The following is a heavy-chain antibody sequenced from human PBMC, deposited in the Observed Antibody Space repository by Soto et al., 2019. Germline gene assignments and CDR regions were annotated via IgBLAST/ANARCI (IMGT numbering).Heavy chain of an antibody. CDR2: MFHSGKT. Sequence: SETLSLTCAVSGYSISSGYYWGWVQQPPGKGLEWLGSMFHSGKTYYNPSLKSRLTISVDTSKNQFSLKLNSVTAADTAVYYCARGHTVVVPTVGWFDPWGQGTLVTVSS. CDR3: ARGHTVVVPTVGWFDP. CDR1: GYSISSGYY. J-gene: IGHJ5*02. V-gene: IGHV4-38-2*01. D-gene: IGHD2-2*01.